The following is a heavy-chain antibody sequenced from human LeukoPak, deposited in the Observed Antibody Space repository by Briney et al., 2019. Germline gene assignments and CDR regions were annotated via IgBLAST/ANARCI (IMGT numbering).Heavy chain of an antibody. Sequence: PGGSLRLSCAASGFTFSSYGMHGVRQAPGKGREWVAFIRYDGSNKYYADSVKGRFTISRDNSKNTLYLQMNSLRAEDTAVYYCAKDLTALGDAFDIWGQGTMVTVSS. J-gene: IGHJ3*02. D-gene: IGHD3-16*01. V-gene: IGHV3-30*02. CDR3: AKDLTALGDAFDI. CDR1: GFTFSSYG. CDR2: IRYDGSNK.